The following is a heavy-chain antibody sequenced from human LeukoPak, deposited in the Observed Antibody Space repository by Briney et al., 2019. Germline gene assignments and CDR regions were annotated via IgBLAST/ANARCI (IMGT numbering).Heavy chain of an antibody. CDR3: ARSFFGSGTYLWY. V-gene: IGHV4-39*07. CDR1: GGSISSSLYY. J-gene: IGHJ4*02. D-gene: IGHD3-10*01. CDR2: VYYSGST. Sequence: SETLSLTCTVAGGSISSSLYYWGWMRQPPGKGLEWVGSVYYSGSTNYNPSLKSRVTISEDTSKNQFSLKLSSVTAADTAVYYCARSFFGSGTYLWYWGQGTLVTVSS.